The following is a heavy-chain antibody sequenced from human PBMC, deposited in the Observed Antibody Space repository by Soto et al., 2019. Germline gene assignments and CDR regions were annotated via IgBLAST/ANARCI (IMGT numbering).Heavy chain of an antibody. CDR3: ARASRGYSYEAAFDE. CDR1: GYTFTNSG. D-gene: IGHD5-18*01. J-gene: IGHJ4*02. CDR2: ISAYNGNT. V-gene: IGHV1-18*01. Sequence: ASVKVSCKASGYTFTNSGISWVRQAPGQGLEWMGWISAYNGNTNYAQKLQGRVTMTTDTSTSTAYMELRSLRSDDTAVYYCARASRGYSYEAAFDEWGQGTLVTVSS.